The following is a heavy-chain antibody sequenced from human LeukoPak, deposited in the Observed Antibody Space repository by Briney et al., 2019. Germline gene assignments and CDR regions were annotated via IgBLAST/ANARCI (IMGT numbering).Heavy chain of an antibody. Sequence: SETLSLTCTVSGGSISSYYWSWIRQPPGKGLEWIGYIYSSGSTNYNPSLKSRVTISVDTSKNQFSLKLSSVTAADTAVYYCARGTYYDFWSGLEAFDIWGQGTMVTVSS. J-gene: IGHJ3*02. CDR2: IYSSGST. D-gene: IGHD3-3*01. CDR3: ARGTYYDFWSGLEAFDI. V-gene: IGHV4-59*01. CDR1: GGSISSYY.